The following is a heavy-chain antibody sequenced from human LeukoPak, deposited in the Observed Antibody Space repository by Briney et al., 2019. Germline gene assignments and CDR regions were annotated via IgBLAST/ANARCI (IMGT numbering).Heavy chain of an antibody. Sequence: ASVKVSCKASGYTFTGYYMHWVRQAPGQGLEWMGWINPNSGGTNYAQKFQGRVTMTRDTSISTAYMELSRLRSDDTAVYYCARDAGYCSSTSCQYYYYYYYMDVWGKGTTVTISS. CDR1: GYTFTGYY. V-gene: IGHV1-2*02. J-gene: IGHJ6*03. CDR2: INPNSGGT. CDR3: ARDAGYCSSTSCQYYYYYYYMDV. D-gene: IGHD2-2*03.